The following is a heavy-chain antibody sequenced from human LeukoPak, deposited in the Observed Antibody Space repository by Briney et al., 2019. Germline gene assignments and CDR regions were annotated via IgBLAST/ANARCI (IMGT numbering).Heavy chain of an antibody. J-gene: IGHJ5*02. D-gene: IGHD3-10*01. V-gene: IGHV4-34*01. CDR3: ARSKTNRAVRGVIITNWFDP. CDR2: INHSGST. CDR1: GGSFSGYY. Sequence: SETLSLTCAVYGGSFSGYYWSWIRQPPGKGLEWIGEINHSGSTNYNPSLKSRVTISVDTSKNQFSLKLSSVTPEDTAEYYCARSKTNRAVRGVIITNWFDPWGQGTLVTVSS.